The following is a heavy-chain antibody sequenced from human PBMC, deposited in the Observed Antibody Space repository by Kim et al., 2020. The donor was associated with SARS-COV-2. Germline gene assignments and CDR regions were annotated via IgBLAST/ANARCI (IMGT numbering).Heavy chain of an antibody. CDR1: GFTFSSYA. D-gene: IGHD3-10*01. Sequence: GGSLRLSCAASGFTFSSYAMSWVRQAPGKGLEWVSAISGSGGSTYYADSVKGRFTISRDNSKNTLYLQMNSLRAEDTAVYYCASAGGFGELSPFYYYGMDVWGQGTTVTVSS. CDR2: ISGSGGST. V-gene: IGHV3-23*01. J-gene: IGHJ6*02. CDR3: ASAGGFGELSPFYYYGMDV.